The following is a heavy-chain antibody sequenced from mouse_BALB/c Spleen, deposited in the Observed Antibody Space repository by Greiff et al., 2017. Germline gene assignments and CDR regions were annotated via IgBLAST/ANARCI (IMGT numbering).Heavy chain of an antibody. CDR3: ARHEGGGYAMDY. CDR1: GFSLTSYG. V-gene: IGHV2-6-2*01. CDR2: IWSDGST. J-gene: IGHJ4*01. D-gene: IGHD3-3*01. Sequence: QVQLQQSGPDLVAPSQSLSITCTVSGFSLTSYGVHWVRQPPGKGLEWLVVIWSDGSTTYNSALKSRLSISKDNSKSQVFLKMNSLQTDDTAMYYCARHEGGGYAMDYWGQGTSVTVSS.